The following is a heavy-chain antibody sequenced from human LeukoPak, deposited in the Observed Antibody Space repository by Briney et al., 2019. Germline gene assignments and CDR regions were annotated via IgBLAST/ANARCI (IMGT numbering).Heavy chain of an antibody. Sequence: PGGSLRLSCVASGFTISSYAMSWVRQAPGKGLEWVSAISGSGGSTYYADSVKGRFTISRDNSKNTLYLQMISLRAEDTAVYYCAKDFYPGGSWDSFDIWGQGTMVTVSS. D-gene: IGHD6-13*01. CDR2: ISGSGGST. V-gene: IGHV3-23*01. J-gene: IGHJ3*02. CDR3: AKDFYPGGSWDSFDI. CDR1: GFTISSYA.